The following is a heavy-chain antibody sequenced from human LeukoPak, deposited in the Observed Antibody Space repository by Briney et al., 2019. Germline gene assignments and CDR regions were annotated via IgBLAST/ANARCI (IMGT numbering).Heavy chain of an antibody. D-gene: IGHD3-16*02. Sequence: PGGSLRLSCAASGFTFSSYEMNWVRQAPGKGLEWVSYISSSSSTIYYADSVKGRFTISRDNAKNSLYLQMNSLRAEDTAVYYCARDPGPNMITFGGVIVPWGQGTLVTVSS. CDR1: GFTFSSYE. CDR3: ARDPGPNMITFGGVIVP. J-gene: IGHJ5*02. CDR2: ISSSSSTI. V-gene: IGHV3-48*01.